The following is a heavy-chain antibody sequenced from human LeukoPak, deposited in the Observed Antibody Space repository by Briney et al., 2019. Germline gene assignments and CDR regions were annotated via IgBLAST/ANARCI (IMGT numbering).Heavy chain of an antibody. CDR2: IIGSAGST. Sequence: GGSLRLSCTASGFTFSSYAMTWVRQAPGKGLEWVSAIIGSAGSTYYADSVKGRFTISRDNSKNTLYLQVNSLRAEDSAVYYCAKDGEASYEVYYYYMDVWGKGTTVTVSS. J-gene: IGHJ6*03. D-gene: IGHD5-18*01. CDR3: AKDGEASYEVYYYYMDV. V-gene: IGHV3-23*01. CDR1: GFTFSSYA.